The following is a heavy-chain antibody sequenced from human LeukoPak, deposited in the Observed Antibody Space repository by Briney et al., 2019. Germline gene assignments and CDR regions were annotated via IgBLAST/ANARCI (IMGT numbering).Heavy chain of an antibody. V-gene: IGHV4-31*03. CDR3: ARAPYFDWSIDY. D-gene: IGHD3-9*01. CDR2: IYYSGST. CDR1: GGSISSGGYY. Sequence: PSQTLSLTCTVSGGSISSGGYYWSWIRQHPGKGLEWIGYIYYSGSTYYNPSLKSRVTISVDTSKNQFSLKLSSVTAADTAVYYCARAPYFDWSIDYWGQGTLVTVSS. J-gene: IGHJ4*02.